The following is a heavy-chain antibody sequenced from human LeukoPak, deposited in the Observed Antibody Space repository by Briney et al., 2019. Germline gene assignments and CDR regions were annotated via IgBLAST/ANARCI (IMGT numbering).Heavy chain of an antibody. V-gene: IGHV3-23*01. CDR2: ISGDGSST. CDR1: GFTFSSYA. CDR3: AKDRLVRYSYYGMDV. Sequence: GGSLRLSCAASGFTFSSYAMSWVRQAPGKGLEWVSAISGDGSSTYYADSVKGRFTISRDNSKNTLYLQMNSLRAEDTVVYYCAKDRLVRYSYYGMDVWGQGTTVTVSS. J-gene: IGHJ6*02. D-gene: IGHD6-19*01.